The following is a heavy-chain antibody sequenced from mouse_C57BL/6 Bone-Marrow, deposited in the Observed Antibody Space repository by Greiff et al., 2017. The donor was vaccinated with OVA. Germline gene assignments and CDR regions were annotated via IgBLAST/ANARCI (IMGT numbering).Heavy chain of an antibody. J-gene: IGHJ2*01. V-gene: IGHV1-85*01. CDR1: GYTFTSYD. CDR3: AIITTVAH. D-gene: IGHD1-1*01. Sequence: VKLQESGPELVKPGASVKLSCKASGYTFTSYDINWVKQRPGQGLEWIGWIYPRDGSTQYNEKFKGKATLTVDTSSSTAYMDLHSLTSEDSAVYFCAIITTVAHWGKGTTLTVSS. CDR2: IYPRDGST.